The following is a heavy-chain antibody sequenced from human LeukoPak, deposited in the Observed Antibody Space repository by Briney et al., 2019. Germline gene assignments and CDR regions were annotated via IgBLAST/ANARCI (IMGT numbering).Heavy chain of an antibody. CDR2: TSGSGGST. J-gene: IGHJ4*02. D-gene: IGHD6-13*01. CDR1: GFTFSSYA. Sequence: PGGSLRLSCAASGFTFSSYAMSWVRQAPGKGLEWVSATSGSGGSTYYADSVKGRFTISRDNSKNTLYLQMNSLRAEDTAVYYCAKDRLYIAAAGTGDYWGQGTLVTVSS. V-gene: IGHV3-23*01. CDR3: AKDRLYIAAAGTGDY.